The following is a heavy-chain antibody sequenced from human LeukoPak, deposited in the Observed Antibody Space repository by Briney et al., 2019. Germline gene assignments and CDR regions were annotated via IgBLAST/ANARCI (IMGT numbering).Heavy chain of an antibody. CDR3: ARARENSYGSGTYRPYYFNC. CDR2: VNPKSGNT. J-gene: IGHJ4*02. D-gene: IGHD3-10*01. V-gene: IGHV1-8*01. Sequence: ASLKVSCKVSGYTLTDFSMHWVRQASGQGLEWMGWVNPKSGNTGYAQSFQGRVTMTRNTSISTAYMELSSLGSEDTAVYYCARARENSYGSGTYRPYYFNCWGQGTLVTVSS. CDR1: GYTLTDFS.